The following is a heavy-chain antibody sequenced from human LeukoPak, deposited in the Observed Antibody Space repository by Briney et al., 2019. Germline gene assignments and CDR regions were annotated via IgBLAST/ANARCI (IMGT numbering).Heavy chain of an antibody. CDR2: IYYSGST. V-gene: IGHV4-39*01. Sequence: KPSETLSLTCTVSGGSISSSSYYWGWIRQPPGKGLEWIGSIYYSGSTYYNPSLKSRVTISVDTSKNQFSLKLSSVTAADTAVYYCASEDFWSGYPLGYWGQGTLVTVSS. CDR1: GGSISSSSYY. CDR3: ASEDFWSGYPLGY. D-gene: IGHD3-3*01. J-gene: IGHJ4*02.